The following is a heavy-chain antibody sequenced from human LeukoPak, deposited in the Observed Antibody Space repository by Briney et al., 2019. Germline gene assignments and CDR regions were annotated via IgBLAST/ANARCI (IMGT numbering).Heavy chain of an antibody. Sequence: PGGSLRLSCAASGFTFSSYSMNWVRQAPGKGLEWVSSISSSSSYIYYADSVKGLFTISRDNAKNSLYLQMNSLRAEDTAVYYCAPEGIAAAGTSYWGQGTLVTVSS. D-gene: IGHD6-13*01. CDR2: ISSSSSYI. V-gene: IGHV3-21*01. CDR1: GFTFSSYS. CDR3: APEGIAAAGTSY. J-gene: IGHJ4*02.